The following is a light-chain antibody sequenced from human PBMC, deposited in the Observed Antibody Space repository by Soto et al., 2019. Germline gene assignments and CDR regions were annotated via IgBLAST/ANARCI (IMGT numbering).Light chain of an antibody. CDR3: LLYLCGVIWV. CDR1: SGPVFTSSY. Sequence: QTVVTQEPSFSVSPGGTVTLTCGLSSGPVFTSSYPNWYQQTPGQAPRTLIFNTNTRSSGVPDRFSGSILGDKAALTITGAQADDDSYYYCLLYLCGVIWVFGGGTKLTVL. CDR2: NTN. J-gene: IGLJ3*02. V-gene: IGLV8-61*01.